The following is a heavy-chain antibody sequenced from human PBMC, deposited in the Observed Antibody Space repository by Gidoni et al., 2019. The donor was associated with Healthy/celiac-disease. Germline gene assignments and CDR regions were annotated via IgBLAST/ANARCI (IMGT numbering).Heavy chain of an antibody. CDR1: GFTFSSHG. CDR3: AKGAWYYDSSGYYEYFQH. Sequence: QVQLVEYGGGVVQPGRSLRLPCAASGFTFSSHGMHWVRQAPGKGLEWVAVISYDGSNKYYADSVKGRFTISRDNSKNTLYLQMNSLRAEDTAVYDCAKGAWYYDSSGYYEYFQHWGQGTLVTVSS. D-gene: IGHD3-22*01. J-gene: IGHJ1*01. V-gene: IGHV3-30*18. CDR2: ISYDGSNK.